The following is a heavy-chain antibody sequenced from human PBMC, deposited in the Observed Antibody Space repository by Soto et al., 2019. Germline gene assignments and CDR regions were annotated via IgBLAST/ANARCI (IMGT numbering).Heavy chain of an antibody. CDR3: ASWVRTYYDFWSGRSFRAEYFQH. D-gene: IGHD3-3*01. CDR1: GFTFSDYY. Sequence: QVQLVESGGGLVKPGGSLRLSCAASGFTFSDYYMSWIRQAPGKGLEWVSYISSSGSTIYYADSVKGRFTISRDNAKNSLYLQMNSLRAEDTAVYYCASWVRTYYDFWSGRSFRAEYFQHWGQGTLVTVSS. J-gene: IGHJ1*01. V-gene: IGHV3-11*01. CDR2: ISSSGSTI.